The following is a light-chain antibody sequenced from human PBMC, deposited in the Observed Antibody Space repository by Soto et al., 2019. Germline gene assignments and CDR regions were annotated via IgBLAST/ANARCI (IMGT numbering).Light chain of an antibody. Sequence: DIQMTQSPSTLSASVGDRVTISCRASQSLSSWLAWYQQKPGKAPKSLIYKASSLESGVPSRFSGHGSGTEFTLNNSSLQPDDFATYYCQKYLSYPITFGQGTRLEI. CDR1: QSLSSW. V-gene: IGKV1-5*03. CDR3: QKYLSYPIT. CDR2: KAS. J-gene: IGKJ5*01.